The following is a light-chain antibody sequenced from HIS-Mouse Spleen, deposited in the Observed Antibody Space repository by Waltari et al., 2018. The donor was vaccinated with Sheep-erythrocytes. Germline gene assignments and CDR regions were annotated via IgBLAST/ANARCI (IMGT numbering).Light chain of an antibody. CDR1: SSDVGGYNY. J-gene: IGLJ3*02. CDR2: DVS. CDR3: CSYAGSYTLV. Sequence: QSALTQPRSVSGSPGQSVTISCTGTSSDVGGYNYVSWYQQHPGKAPKLMIYDVSKRRSGVPDRFSGSKSGNTASLTISVLQAEDEADYYCCSYAGSYTLVFGGGTKLTVL. V-gene: IGLV2-11*01.